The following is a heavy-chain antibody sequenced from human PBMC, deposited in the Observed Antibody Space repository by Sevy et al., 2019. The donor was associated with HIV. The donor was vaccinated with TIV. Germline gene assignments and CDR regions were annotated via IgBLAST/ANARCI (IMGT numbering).Heavy chain of an antibody. V-gene: IGHV4-59*08. CDR3: AGETARGREYS. D-gene: IGHD1-1*01. Sequence: SETLSLTCTVSTGSITSYWWTWIRQPPGKGLEWIANIHHNGNTNYNPSLKSRVTISVDTSKSQVSLRLSSVTAADTAMYYRAGETARGREYSWGQGTRVTVSS. J-gene: IGHJ4*02. CDR1: TGSITSYW. CDR2: IHHNGNT.